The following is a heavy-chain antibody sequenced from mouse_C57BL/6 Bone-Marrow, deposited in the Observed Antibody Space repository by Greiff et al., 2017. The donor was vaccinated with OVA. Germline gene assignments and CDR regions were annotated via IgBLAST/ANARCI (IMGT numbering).Heavy chain of an antibody. J-gene: IGHJ1*03. CDR2: ISSGGDYI. CDR1: GFTFSSYA. V-gene: IGHV5-9-1*02. D-gene: IGHD2-2*01. CDR3: TREGIYYGYHWYFDV. Sequence: EVQVVESGEGLVKPGGSLKLSCAASGFTFSSYAMSWVRQTPEKRLEWVAYISSGGDYIYYADTVKGRFTISRDNARNTLYLQMSSLKSEDTAMYYCTREGIYYGYHWYFDVWGTGTTVTVSS.